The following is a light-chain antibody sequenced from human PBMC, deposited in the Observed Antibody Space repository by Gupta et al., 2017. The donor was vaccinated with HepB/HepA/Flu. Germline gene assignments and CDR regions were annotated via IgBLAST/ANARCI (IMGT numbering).Light chain of an antibody. V-gene: IGKV1-16*02. J-gene: IGKJ4*01. CDR3: LQYTASPFT. CDR2: AAS. Sequence: QMTSSPSSLPASVGDRVTITCRASQGITKSLGWFQQKPGKTPKPLIYAASSLQGGVPSKFSGSGSGTDFTLTLSSLQPQDFATYYFLQYTASPFTFGRGTNVEIK. CDR1: QGITKS.